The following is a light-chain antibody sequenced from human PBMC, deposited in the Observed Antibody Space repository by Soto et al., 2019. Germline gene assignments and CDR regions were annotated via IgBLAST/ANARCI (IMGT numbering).Light chain of an antibody. J-gene: IGKJ3*01. CDR2: AAS. CDR1: QSISTY. CDR3: QQSYSTPFT. V-gene: IGKV1-39*01. Sequence: DIQMTQSPSSLSASVGDRVTITCRASQSISTYLNWYQQKPGKAPNLLIYAASTLERGVPSRFSGSGSGTDFTLTISSLQPEDFAAYYCQQSYSTPFTFGPGTKVDI.